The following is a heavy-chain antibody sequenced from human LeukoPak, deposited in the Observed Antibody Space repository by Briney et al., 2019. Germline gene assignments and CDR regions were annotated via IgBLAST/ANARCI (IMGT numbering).Heavy chain of an antibody. V-gene: IGHV4-59*08. CDR1: GDSISSDY. CDR2: INYSGSS. CDR3: ARLDCISVTCYNY. Sequence: SETLSLTCIVSGDSISSDYWSWIRQSPGKGLEWIGYINYSGSSEYNPSLKSRVTISVDRSKNQVSLKMRSVTAADTAVYYCARLDCISVTCYNYWALGALVTVSP. D-gene: IGHD2-21*01. J-gene: IGHJ4*02.